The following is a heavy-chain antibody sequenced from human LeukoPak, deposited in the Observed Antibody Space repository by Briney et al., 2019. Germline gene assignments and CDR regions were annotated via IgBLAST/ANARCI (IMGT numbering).Heavy chain of an antibody. V-gene: IGHV4-59*01. CDR2: IYYSGST. J-gene: IGHJ6*02. CDR1: GGSISSYY. Sequence: SETLSLTCAVSGGSISSYYWSWIRQPPGKGLEWIGYIYYSGSTNYNPSLKSRVTISVDTSKNQFSLKLSSVTAADTAVYYCARDWYGGTDYYYGMDVWGQGTTVTVSS. D-gene: IGHD4-23*01. CDR3: ARDWYGGTDYYYGMDV.